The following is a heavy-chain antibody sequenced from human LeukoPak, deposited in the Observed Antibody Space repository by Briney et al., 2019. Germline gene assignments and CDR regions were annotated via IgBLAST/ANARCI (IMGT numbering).Heavy chain of an antibody. CDR1: GGSISSGDYY. CDR2: IYYSGST. Sequence: PSETLSLACTVSGGSISSGDYYWSWIRQPPGKGLEWIGYIYYSGSTYYNPSLKSRVTISVDTSKNQFSLKLGSVTAADTAVYYCARDSYSGYDRYNWFDPWGQGTLVTVSS. D-gene: IGHD5-12*01. V-gene: IGHV4-30-4*08. CDR3: ARDSYSGYDRYNWFDP. J-gene: IGHJ5*02.